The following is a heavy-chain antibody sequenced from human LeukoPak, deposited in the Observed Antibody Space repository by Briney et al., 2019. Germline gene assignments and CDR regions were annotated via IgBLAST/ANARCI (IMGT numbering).Heavy chain of an antibody. D-gene: IGHD3-22*01. CDR1: GFTVSSNY. CDR3: AIFTMIPS. V-gene: IGHV3-66*01. CDR2: IYSSGNT. Sequence: GGSLRLSCAASGFTVSSNYMSWVRQAPGKGLEWVSVIYSSGNTYYADSVKGRFTISRDNSKNTVYLQMNSLRAEDTAVYYCAIFTMIPSWGQGTLVTVSS. J-gene: IGHJ4*02.